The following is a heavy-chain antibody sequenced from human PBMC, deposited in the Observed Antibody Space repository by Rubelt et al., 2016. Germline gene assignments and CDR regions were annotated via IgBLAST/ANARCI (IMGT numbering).Heavy chain of an antibody. J-gene: IGHJ4*02. CDR3: ARQLYSGSYYIDY. V-gene: IGHV4-38-2*02. Sequence: QVQLQESGPGLVKPSETLSLTCSVSGYSDSSGYFWGWIRQPPGRGLEWIGSIYDSGSAYYNLSLIGRVTISVDTSKNQFPLRWSLVTAADTALYYCARQLYSGSYYIDYWGQGTLVTVSS. D-gene: IGHD1-26*01. CDR1: GYSDSSGYF. CDR2: IYDSGSA.